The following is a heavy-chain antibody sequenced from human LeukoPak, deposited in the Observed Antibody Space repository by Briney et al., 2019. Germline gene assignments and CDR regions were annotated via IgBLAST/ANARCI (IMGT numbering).Heavy chain of an antibody. V-gene: IGHV1-46*01. CDR2: VNPSGGST. J-gene: IGHJ4*02. CDR3: ARDAF. Sequence: ASVKVSCKTSGYSFTSFYIHWMRQAPGQGLEWMGMVNPSGGSTISAQKFQDRVNMTTDTSTRTVYMEMTGLTSDDTGIYYCARDAFWGQGTQVTVSS. D-gene: IGHD3-3*02. CDR1: GYSFTSFY.